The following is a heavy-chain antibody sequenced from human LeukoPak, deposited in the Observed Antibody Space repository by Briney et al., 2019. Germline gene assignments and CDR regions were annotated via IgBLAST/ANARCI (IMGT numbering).Heavy chain of an antibody. CDR2: IKSKTDGGTT. V-gene: IGHV3-15*01. Sequence: GGSLRLSCAASGVAFSNAWMSWVRQAPGKGLEWVGRIKSKTDGGTTDYAAPVKGRFTISRDDSKNTLYLQMNSLKTEDTAVYYCTTSLIAVAGTGWFDPWGQGTLVTVSS. CDR1: GVAFSNAW. J-gene: IGHJ5*02. D-gene: IGHD6-19*01. CDR3: TTSLIAVAGTGWFDP.